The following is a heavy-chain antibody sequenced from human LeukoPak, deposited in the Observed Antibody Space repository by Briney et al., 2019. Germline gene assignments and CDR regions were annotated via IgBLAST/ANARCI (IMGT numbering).Heavy chain of an antibody. CDR1: GFTFSSYA. V-gene: IGHV3-64*01. D-gene: IGHD1-26*01. CDR2: ISSNWGST. CDR3: ARDADVRGSYGSSAHYFDY. J-gene: IGHJ4*02. Sequence: GGSLRLSCAASGFTFSSYAIHWVRQAPGQGLEYVSAISSNWGSTYYANSAKGRFTISRGNSNNTQYFQIGRLGADDIAGYYFARDADVRGSYGSSAHYFDYWDKETLDTVSS.